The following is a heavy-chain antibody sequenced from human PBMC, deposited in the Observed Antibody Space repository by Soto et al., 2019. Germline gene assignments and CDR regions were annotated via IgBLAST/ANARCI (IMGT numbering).Heavy chain of an antibody. CDR2: IFHSGST. CDR3: ARGAGYVEGSS. J-gene: IGHJ4*02. V-gene: IGHV4-59*01. CDR1: GTSISGFH. D-gene: IGHD3-16*01. Sequence: QVKLQEAGPGLVKPSETLSLTCSVSGTSISGFHWSWIRQPPGKGLEWIGYIFHSGSTDYNPSLRGRVTISLDTSKIQLSLKLKSVTAADTAVYYCARGAGYVEGSSWGQGTLVTVS.